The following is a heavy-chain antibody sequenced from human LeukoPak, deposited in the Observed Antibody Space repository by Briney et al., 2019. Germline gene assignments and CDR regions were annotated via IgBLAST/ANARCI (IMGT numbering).Heavy chain of an antibody. J-gene: IGHJ4*02. Sequence: GGSLGPSCAASGFTFSSYSMNWVRQAPGKGLEWVSSISSSSSYIYYADSVKGRFTISRDNAKNSLYLQMNSLRAEDTAVYYCARASTSSVGLTNYWGQGTLVTVSS. D-gene: IGHD3-22*01. CDR2: ISSSSSYI. V-gene: IGHV3-21*01. CDR1: GFTFSSYS. CDR3: ARASTSSVGLTNY.